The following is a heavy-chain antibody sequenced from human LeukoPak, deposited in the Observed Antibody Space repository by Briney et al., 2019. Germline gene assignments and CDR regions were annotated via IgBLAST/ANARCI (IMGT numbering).Heavy chain of an antibody. Sequence: PSETLSLTCTVSGGSISSSSYYWGWIRQPPGKGLEWIGSIYYSGSTYYNPSLKSRVTISVDTSKNQFSLKLSSVTAADTAVYYCARASGWYSQVDYFDYWGQGTLVTVSS. J-gene: IGHJ4*02. CDR2: IYYSGST. CDR1: GGSISSSSYY. CDR3: ARASGWYSQVDYFDY. V-gene: IGHV4-39*07. D-gene: IGHD6-19*01.